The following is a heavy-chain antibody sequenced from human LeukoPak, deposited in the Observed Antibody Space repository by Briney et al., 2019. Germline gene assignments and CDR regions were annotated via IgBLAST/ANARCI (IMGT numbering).Heavy chain of an antibody. Sequence: ASVKVSCKASGYTFTSYDINWVRQATGQGLEWVGIINPSGGSTSYTQKFQGRVTMTRDTSTSTVYMELSSLRSEDTAVYYCAREGFPPKISDFWSGLGPYYYYGMDVWGQGTTVTVSS. CDR3: AREGFPPKISDFWSGLGPYYYYGMDV. V-gene: IGHV1-46*01. CDR1: GYTFTSYD. J-gene: IGHJ6*02. CDR2: INPSGGST. D-gene: IGHD3-3*01.